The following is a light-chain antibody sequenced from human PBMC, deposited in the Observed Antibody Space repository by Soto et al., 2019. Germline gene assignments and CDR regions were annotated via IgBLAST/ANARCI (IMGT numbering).Light chain of an antibody. CDR3: QQYYNWPWA. J-gene: IGKJ1*01. CDR1: QSVSSSY. Sequence: EIVLTQSPGTLSLSPGERATLSCRASQSVSSSYLAWYQQKPGQSPRLLIYGASTRATGIPARFSGSGSGTDFTLTISSLQSEDFAFYYCQQYYNWPWAFGQGTKVDIK. CDR2: GAS. V-gene: IGKV3-15*01.